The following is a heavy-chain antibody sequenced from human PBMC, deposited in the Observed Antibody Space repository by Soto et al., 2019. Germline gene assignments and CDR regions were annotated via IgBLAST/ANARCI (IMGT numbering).Heavy chain of an antibody. V-gene: IGHV3-33*01. J-gene: IGHJ4*02. CDR1: GFTFSSYG. D-gene: IGHD6-19*01. Sequence: GGSLRLSCAASGFTFSSYGMHWVRQAPGKGLEWVAVIWYDGSNKYYADSVKGRLTISRDNSKNTLYLQMNSLRAEDTAVYYCARDRLAVAARDDYWGQGTLVTVSS. CDR2: IWYDGSNK. CDR3: ARDRLAVAARDDY.